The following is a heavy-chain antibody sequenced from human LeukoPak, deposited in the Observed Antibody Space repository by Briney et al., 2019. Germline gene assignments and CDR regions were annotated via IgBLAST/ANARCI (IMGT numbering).Heavy chain of an antibody. J-gene: IGHJ4*02. CDR2: ISGSGGST. V-gene: IGHV3-23*01. CDR3: ARAPHYDFWSGYYYYFDY. D-gene: IGHD3-3*01. Sequence: GGSLRLSCAAPGFTFSSYAMSWVRQAPGKGLEWVSAISGSGGSTYYADSVKGRFTISRDNAKNSLYLQMNSLRAEDTAVYYCARAPHYDFWSGYYYYFDYWGQGTLVTVSS. CDR1: GFTFSSYA.